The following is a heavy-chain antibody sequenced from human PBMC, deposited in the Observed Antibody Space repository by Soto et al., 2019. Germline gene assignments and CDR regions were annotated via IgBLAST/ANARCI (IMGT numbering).Heavy chain of an antibody. J-gene: IGHJ6*02. Sequence: SVKVSCKASGFTFTSSAVQWVRQARGQRLEWIGWIVVGSGNTNYAQKFQERVTITRDMSTSTAYMELSSLRSEDTAVYYCAAHYYDFWSGYYADGMDVWGQGTTVPVSS. CDR3: AAHYYDFWSGYYADGMDV. CDR2: IVVGSGNT. D-gene: IGHD3-3*01. CDR1: GFTFTSSA. V-gene: IGHV1-58*01.